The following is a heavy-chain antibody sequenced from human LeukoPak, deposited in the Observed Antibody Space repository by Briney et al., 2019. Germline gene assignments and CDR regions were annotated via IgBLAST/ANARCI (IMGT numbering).Heavy chain of an antibody. Sequence: SETLSLTCNVSGASISTNTHYWGWVRQPPGKGLEWIASIHHTGTPYYNPSLKSRVTISVDTSKNQFSLKLSSVTAADTAVYYCARGRQRWLQTPTPFDYWGQGTLVTVSS. CDR3: ARGRQRWLQTPTPFDY. D-gene: IGHD5-24*01. J-gene: IGHJ4*02. CDR1: GASISTNTHY. CDR2: IHHTGTP. V-gene: IGHV4-39*01.